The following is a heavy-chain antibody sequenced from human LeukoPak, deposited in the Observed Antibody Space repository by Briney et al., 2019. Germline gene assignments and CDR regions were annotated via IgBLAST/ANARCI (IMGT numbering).Heavy chain of an antibody. CDR2: IYYSGST. CDR1: GGSISSYY. J-gene: IGHJ4*02. CDR3: ASRTMIVGSFDY. D-gene: IGHD3-22*01. Sequence: PSGTLSLTCTVSGGSISSYYWSWIRQPPGKGLEWIGYIYYSGSTNYNPSLKSRVTISVDTSKNQFSLKLSSVTAADTAVYYCASRTMIVGSFDYWGQGTLVTVSS. V-gene: IGHV4-59*01.